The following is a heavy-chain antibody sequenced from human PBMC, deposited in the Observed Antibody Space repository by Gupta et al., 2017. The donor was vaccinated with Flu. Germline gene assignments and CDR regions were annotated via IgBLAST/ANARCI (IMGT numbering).Heavy chain of an antibody. CDR2: ISGGGFAT. CDR3: VKDHKV. CDR1: GFTFTNYA. J-gene: IGHJ4*02. V-gene: IGHV3-23*01. Sequence: EVQLLESGGGLVQPGGSLRLSCAASGFTFTNYAMSWVRQAPGKGLDWVSAISGGGFATYYADSVKGRFTISRDKSKDTLYLRMNSLRDEDTAVYYCVKDHKVWGQGTLVTVSS.